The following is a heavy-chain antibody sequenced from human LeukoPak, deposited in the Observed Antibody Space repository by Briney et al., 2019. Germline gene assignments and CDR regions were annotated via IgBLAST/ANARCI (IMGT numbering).Heavy chain of an antibody. Sequence: GESLKISCKGSGYSFTNYWIGWVRQMPGKGLEWMGIIYPGDSDTRYSPSFQGQVTISADKSINTAYLQWSSLKASDTAMYYCARHSDYGSGSFFRWFDPWGQGTLVTVSS. CDR2: IYPGDSDT. CDR1: GYSFTNYW. CDR3: ARHSDYGSGSFFRWFDP. D-gene: IGHD3-10*01. V-gene: IGHV5-51*01. J-gene: IGHJ5*02.